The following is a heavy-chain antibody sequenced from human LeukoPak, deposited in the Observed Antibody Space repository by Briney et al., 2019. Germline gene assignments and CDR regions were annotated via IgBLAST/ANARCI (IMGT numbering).Heavy chain of an antibody. CDR1: GGSISSYY. CDR3: ARDTIPAATYYYYGMDV. V-gene: IGHV4-59*01. D-gene: IGHD2-2*01. Sequence: SETLSLTCTVSGGSISSYYWSWIRQHPGKGLEWLGYIYYSGSTNYNPSLKSRVTISVDTSKNQFSLKLSSVTAADTAVYYCARDTIPAATYYYYGMDVWGQGTTVTVSS. J-gene: IGHJ6*02. CDR2: IYYSGST.